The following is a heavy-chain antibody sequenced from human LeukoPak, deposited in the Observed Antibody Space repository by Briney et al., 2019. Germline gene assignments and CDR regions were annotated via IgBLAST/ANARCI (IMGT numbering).Heavy chain of an antibody. CDR3: ARDRLYCSGGSCYSGWFDP. CDR1: GGSISSGGYY. V-gene: IGHV4-31*03. D-gene: IGHD2-15*01. CDR2: IYYSGST. J-gene: IGHJ5*02. Sequence: SQTLSLTCTVSGGSISSGGYYWSWIRQHPGKGLEWIGYIYYSGSTYYNPSLKSRVTISVDTSKNQFSLKLSSVTTADTAVYYCARDRLYCSGGSCYSGWFDPWGQGTLVTVSS.